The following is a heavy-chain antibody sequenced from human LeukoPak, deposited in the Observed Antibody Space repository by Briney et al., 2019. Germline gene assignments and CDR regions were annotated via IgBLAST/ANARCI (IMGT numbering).Heavy chain of an antibody. V-gene: IGHV3-23*01. D-gene: IGHD3-3*01. CDR2: ISGSGGST. J-gene: IGHJ5*02. Sequence: GGSLRLSCAASGFTFSSYAMSWVRQAPGKGLEWVSAISGSGGSTYYADSVKGRFTISRDNSKNTLYLQMNSLRAEDTAVYYCAKDLSVRFLEWLSGWFDPWGQGTLVTVSS. CDR3: AKDLSVRFLEWLSGWFDP. CDR1: GFTFSSYA.